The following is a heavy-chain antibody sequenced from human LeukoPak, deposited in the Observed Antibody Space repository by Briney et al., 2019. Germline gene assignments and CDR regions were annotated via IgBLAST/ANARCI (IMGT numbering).Heavy chain of an antibody. V-gene: IGHV3-48*02. CDR1: GFTFSNYN. CDR3: ATSGTYRFDY. CDR2: ISSSGRTT. D-gene: IGHD1-26*01. J-gene: IGHJ4*02. Sequence: GGSLRLSCAASGFTFSNYNMNWVRQAPGKGLEWISYISSSGRTTNYADSVKGRFTISRDNAKNSLYLQMNSLKDGDTAVYYCATSGTYRFDYWGQGTLVTVSS.